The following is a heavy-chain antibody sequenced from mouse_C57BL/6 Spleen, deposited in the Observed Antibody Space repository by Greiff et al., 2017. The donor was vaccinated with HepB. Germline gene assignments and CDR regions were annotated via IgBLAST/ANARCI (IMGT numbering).Heavy chain of an antibody. CDR3: AGRGPLDY. V-gene: IGHV1-50*01. CDR2: IDPYDSYT. Sequence: QVQLQQPGAELVKPGASVKLSCKASGYTFTSYWMQWVKQRPGQGLEWIGEIDPYDSYTNYNQKFKGKATLTVDTSSSTAYMQLSSLTAEDSAVYYWAGRGPLDYWGQGTTLTVSS. J-gene: IGHJ2*01. CDR1: GYTFTSYW.